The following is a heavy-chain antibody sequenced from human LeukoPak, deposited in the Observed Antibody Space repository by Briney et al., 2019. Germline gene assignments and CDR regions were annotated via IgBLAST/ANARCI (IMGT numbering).Heavy chain of an antibody. CDR3: ARDGSWGSDDYYYYYMDV. J-gene: IGHJ6*03. V-gene: IGHV4-59*01. CDR1: GGSMSSYY. Sequence: SETLSLTCTVSGGSMSSYYWSWIRQPPGKGLEWIGYIYYSGSTNYNPSLKSRVTISVDTSKNQFSLKLSSVTAADTAVYYCARDGSWGSDDYYYYYMDVWGKGTTVTVSS. D-gene: IGHD6-13*01. CDR2: IYYSGST.